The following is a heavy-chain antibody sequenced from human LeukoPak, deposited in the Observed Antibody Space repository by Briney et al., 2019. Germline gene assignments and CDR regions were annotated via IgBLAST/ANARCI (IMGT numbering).Heavy chain of an antibody. Sequence: GGSLRLSCSASGFTFSSYAMSWVRQAPGKGLEGVSAISGSGGSTYYADSAKGQFTISRDNSKNTLYLQMHSLRAEDTAVYYWAKVFSGSYLPDYWGRGTLVTVSS. CDR3: AKVFSGSYLPDY. V-gene: IGHV3-23*01. J-gene: IGHJ4*02. CDR1: GFTFSSYA. CDR2: ISGSGGST. D-gene: IGHD3-10*01.